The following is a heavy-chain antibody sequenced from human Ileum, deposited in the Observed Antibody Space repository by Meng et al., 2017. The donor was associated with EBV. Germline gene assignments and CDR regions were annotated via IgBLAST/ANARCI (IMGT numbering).Heavy chain of an antibody. CDR3: AKGGQWEPLDS. CDR2: FYQGTT. J-gene: IGHJ4*02. CDR1: GGSISDYY. D-gene: IGHD1-26*01. Sequence: QAPLPESGPVLVTPSGPLSLTCDVSGGSISDYYWSWIRQSPLKGLEWIGFFYQGTTNYNPSLKSRVTISADTSKKQFFLKLTSLTVADTAVYYCAKGGQWEPLDSWGQGILVTVSS. V-gene: IGHV4-59*01.